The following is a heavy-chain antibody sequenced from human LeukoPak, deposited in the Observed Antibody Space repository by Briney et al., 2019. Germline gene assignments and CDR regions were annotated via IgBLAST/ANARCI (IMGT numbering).Heavy chain of an antibody. CDR3: ARRERLGYSYGRGTLDI. Sequence: GGSLRLSCATSGFTFSSHAMNWVRQAPGKGLEWVSFIDSTGSTYYADSVKGRFTISRDNPRNTLYLQMNSLRVEDTAVYYCARRERLGYSYGRGTLDIWGQGTMVTVSS. CDR2: IDSTGST. V-gene: IGHV3-66*01. J-gene: IGHJ3*02. D-gene: IGHD5-18*01. CDR1: GFTFSSHA.